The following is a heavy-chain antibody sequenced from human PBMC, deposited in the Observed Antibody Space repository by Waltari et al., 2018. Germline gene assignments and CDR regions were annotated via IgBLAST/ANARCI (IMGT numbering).Heavy chain of an antibody. D-gene: IGHD2-2*01. CDR3: ARMRGICSSTSCYANKNWFDP. V-gene: IGHV4-39*07. CDR2: IYYSGST. J-gene: IGHJ5*02. CDR1: GGSISSRSYY. Sequence: QLQLQESGPGLVKPSETLSLTCTVSGGSISSRSYYWGWIRQPHGKGLAWIGSIYYSGSTYYNPSLKSRVTISVDTSKNQFSLKLSSVTAADTAVYYCARMRGICSSTSCYANKNWFDPWGQGTLVTVSS.